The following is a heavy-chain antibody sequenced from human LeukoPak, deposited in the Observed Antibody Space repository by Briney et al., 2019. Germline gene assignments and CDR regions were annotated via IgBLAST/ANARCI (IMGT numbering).Heavy chain of an antibody. V-gene: IGHV5-51*01. J-gene: IGHJ4*02. D-gene: IGHD6-6*01. Sequence: GESLKISCKGSEYSFTSYWIGWVRQMPGKGLEWMGTIYPGDSDTRYSPSFQGQVTISADKSINTAYLQWSSLKASDAAMYYCARLHDSSCDYWGQGTLVTVSS. CDR1: EYSFTSYW. CDR2: IYPGDSDT. CDR3: ARLHDSSCDY.